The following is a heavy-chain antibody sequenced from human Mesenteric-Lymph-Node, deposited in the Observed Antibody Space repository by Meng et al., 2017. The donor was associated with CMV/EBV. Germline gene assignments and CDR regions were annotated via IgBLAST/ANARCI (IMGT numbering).Heavy chain of an antibody. D-gene: IGHD6-19*01. Sequence: GESLKISCAASGFTFSSYAMSWVRQAPGKGLEWVSAISGSGGSTYYADSVKGRFTISRDNSKNTLYLQMNSLRAEDTAVYYCAKDVRSSGWYYFDYWGQGTLVTVSS. J-gene: IGHJ4*02. CDR3: AKDVRSSGWYYFDY. V-gene: IGHV3-23*01. CDR1: GFTFSSYA. CDR2: ISGSGGST.